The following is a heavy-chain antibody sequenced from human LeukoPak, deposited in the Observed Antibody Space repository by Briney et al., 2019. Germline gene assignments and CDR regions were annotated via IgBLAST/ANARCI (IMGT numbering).Heavy chain of an antibody. D-gene: IGHD3-3*01. Sequence: GGSLRLSCAASGFTFSSYAMSWVRQAPGKGLEWVSAISGSGGSTYYADSVKGRFTISRDNSKNTLYLQMNSLRAEDTAVYYCAKGRDFWSGYPNYFDYWGQGTLVTVSS. J-gene: IGHJ4*02. CDR2: ISGSGGST. CDR1: GFTFSSYA. CDR3: AKGRDFWSGYPNYFDY. V-gene: IGHV3-23*01.